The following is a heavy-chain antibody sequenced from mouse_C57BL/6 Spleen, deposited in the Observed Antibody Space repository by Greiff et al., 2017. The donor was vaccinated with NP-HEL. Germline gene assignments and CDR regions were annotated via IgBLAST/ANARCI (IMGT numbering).Heavy chain of an antibody. CDR2: IDPSDSYT. J-gene: IGHJ2*01. CDR3: ARPYGSLYYFDY. CDR1: GYTFTSYW. Sequence: QVQLKQPGAELVMPGASVKLSCKASGYTFTSYWMHWVKQRPGQGLEWIGEIDPSDSYTNYNQKFKGKSTLTVDKSSSTAYMQLSSLTSEDSAVYYCARPYGSLYYFDYWGQGTTLTVSS. V-gene: IGHV1-69*01. D-gene: IGHD1-1*01.